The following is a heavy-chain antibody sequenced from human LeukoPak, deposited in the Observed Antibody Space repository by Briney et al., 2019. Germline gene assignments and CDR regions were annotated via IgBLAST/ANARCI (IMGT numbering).Heavy chain of an antibody. D-gene: IGHD3-22*01. V-gene: IGHV4-59*07. CDR3: ARVSYDSRGYYFDY. CDR2: IYYSGST. J-gene: IGHJ4*02. CDR1: GGCFSGYY. Sequence: PSDTLTLTCAVYGGCFSGYYWRWIRQPPGRGLEGIGYIYYSGSTNYNPSLKSRFTISVDTSKNQFSLKLSSVTAADTAVYYCARVSYDSRGYYFDYWGQGTLVTVSS.